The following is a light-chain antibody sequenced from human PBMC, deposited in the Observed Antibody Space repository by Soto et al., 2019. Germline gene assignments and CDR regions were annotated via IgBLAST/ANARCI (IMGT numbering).Light chain of an antibody. Sequence: EIVLTQSPVTLSLSPGERATLSCRASQSVSSSYLSCDQQKPGQAPSLLIYGASSRASVIADMFSGSGSGTDFTFTLSSLGPDDFAVYFCQQYGSSPQLSFGPGTKVDIK. CDR2: GAS. J-gene: IGKJ3*01. CDR3: QQYGSSPQLS. V-gene: IGKV3-20*01. CDR1: QSVSSSY.